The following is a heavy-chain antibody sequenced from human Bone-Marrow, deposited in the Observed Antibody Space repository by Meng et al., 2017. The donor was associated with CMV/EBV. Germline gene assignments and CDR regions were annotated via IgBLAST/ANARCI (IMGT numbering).Heavy chain of an antibody. CDR2: ISWDGGST. D-gene: IGHD2-2*01. J-gene: IGHJ6*02. CDR3: ARDRTPRTAYCSSTSCYYRYYYGMDV. V-gene: IGHV3-43D*03. Sequence: GGSLRLSCAASGFTFDDYAMHWVRQAPGKGLEWVSLISWDGGSTYYADSVKGRFTISRDNAKNSLYLQMNSLRAEDTAVYYCARDRTPRTAYCSSTSCYYRYYYGMDVWGQGTTVTVSS. CDR1: GFTFDDYA.